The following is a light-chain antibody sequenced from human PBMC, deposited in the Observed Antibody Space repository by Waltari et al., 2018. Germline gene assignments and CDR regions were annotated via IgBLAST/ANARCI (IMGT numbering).Light chain of an antibody. CDR1: SSDVGRYNY. Sequence: QSALTQPASVSGSPGQSITISCTGTSSDVGRYNYVSWYQQHPGKAPKLLIYEVSHGPSGGSNRSSGSNSGTTASLTISGLQAEDEADYYCSSFTGSDTHVFGTGTKVTVL. J-gene: IGLJ1*01. CDR2: EVS. CDR3: SSFTGSDTHV. V-gene: IGLV2-14*01.